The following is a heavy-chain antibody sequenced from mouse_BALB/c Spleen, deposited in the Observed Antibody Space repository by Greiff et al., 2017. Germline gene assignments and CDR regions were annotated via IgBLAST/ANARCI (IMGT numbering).Heavy chain of an antibody. D-gene: IGHD6-5*01. J-gene: IGHJ4*01. CDR2: ISDGGSYT. CDR1: GFTFSDYY. V-gene: IGHV5-4*02. CDR3: ARNARGGYAMDY. Sequence: EVQVVESGGGLVKPGGSLKLSCAASGFTFSDYYMYWVRQTPEKRLEWVATISDGGSYTYYPDSVKGRFTISRDNAKNNLYLQMNSLQTDDTAMYYCARNARGGYAMDYWGQGTSVTVSS.